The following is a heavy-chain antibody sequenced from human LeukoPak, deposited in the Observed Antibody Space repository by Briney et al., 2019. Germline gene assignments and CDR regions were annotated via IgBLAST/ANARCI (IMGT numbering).Heavy chain of an antibody. J-gene: IGHJ4*02. V-gene: IGHV1-69*13. CDR2: IIPIFGTA. Sequence: SVKVSCKASGYTFTSYGISWVRQAPGQGLEWMGGIIPIFGTANYAQKFQGRVTITADESTSTAYMELSSLRSEDTAVYYCASSRNYYDSSGYYYVGDYWGQGTLVTGSS. D-gene: IGHD3-22*01. CDR3: ASSRNYYDSSGYYYVGDY. CDR1: GYTFTSYG.